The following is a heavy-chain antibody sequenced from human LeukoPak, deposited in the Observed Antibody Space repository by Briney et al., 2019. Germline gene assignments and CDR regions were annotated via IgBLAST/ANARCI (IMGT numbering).Heavy chain of an antibody. CDR2: ISDDSSFT. CDR3: AKDTWERYSGSYFDY. Sequence: PGGSLRLSCVASGLRFRSYAMNWVRQAPGKGLECISTISDDSSFTYYADSVKGRSAISRDDSKNTLYLQMNSLRAEDTAVYYCAKDTWERYSGSYFDYWGQGTLVTVSS. CDR1: GLRFRSYA. J-gene: IGHJ4*02. V-gene: IGHV3-23*01. D-gene: IGHD1-26*01.